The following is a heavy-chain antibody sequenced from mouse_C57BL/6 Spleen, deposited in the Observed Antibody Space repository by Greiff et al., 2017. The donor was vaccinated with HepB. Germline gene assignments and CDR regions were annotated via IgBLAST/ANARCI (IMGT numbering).Heavy chain of an antibody. CDR1: GFNIKDYY. CDR3: TLSTMITRAWFAY. D-gene: IGHD2-4*01. CDR2: IDPEDGDN. V-gene: IGHV14-1*01. J-gene: IGHJ3*01. Sequence: VQLQQSGAELVRPGASVKLSCTASGFNIKDYYMHWVKQRPEQGLEWIGRIDPEDGDNEYAPKFQGKATMTADPSSNTAYLQLSSLTSEDTAVYYCTLSTMITRAWFAYWGQGTLVTVSA.